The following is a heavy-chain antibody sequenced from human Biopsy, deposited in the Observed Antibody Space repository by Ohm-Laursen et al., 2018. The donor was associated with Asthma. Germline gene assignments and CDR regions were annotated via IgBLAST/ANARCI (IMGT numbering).Heavy chain of an antibody. CDR1: GGTFSSNS. D-gene: IGHD3-9*01. CDR2: INAANGNT. J-gene: IGHJ3*02. V-gene: IGHV1-3*01. CDR3: ARTYFDFLTGQVHDAFAM. Sequence: SVKVSCKVSGGTFSSNSINWVRQAPGHSLEWMGWINAANGNTKYSQKFQGRLTISRDTSASTAYMDLSSLRSEDTAVYYCARTYFDFLTGQVHDAFAMWGQGTMVTVSS.